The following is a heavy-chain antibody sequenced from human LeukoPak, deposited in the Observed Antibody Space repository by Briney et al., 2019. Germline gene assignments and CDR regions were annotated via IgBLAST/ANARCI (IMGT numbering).Heavy chain of an antibody. CDR3: ARSMGGDWFDP. D-gene: IGHD3-16*01. Sequence: SVKVSCKASGGTFSSHAISWVRQAPGQGLEWVGGLIPVFGTTNYAEKFQGRVTITPDESTRTSYMELRSLKSDDTAVYYCARSMGGDWFDPWGQGTLVTVSS. CDR1: GGTFSSHA. J-gene: IGHJ5*02. CDR2: LIPVFGTT. V-gene: IGHV1-69*01.